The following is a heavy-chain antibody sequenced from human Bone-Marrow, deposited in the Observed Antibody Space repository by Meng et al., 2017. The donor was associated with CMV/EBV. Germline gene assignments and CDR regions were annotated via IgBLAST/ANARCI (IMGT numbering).Heavy chain of an antibody. CDR3: ARAPGYFDY. CDR2: ISAYNGNT. CDR1: GHTFSDYY. J-gene: IGHJ4*02. Sequence: ASVKVSCKTSGHTFSDYYLHWVRQAPGQGLEWMGWISAYNGNTNYAQKLQGRVTMTTDTSTSTAYMELRSLRSDDTAVYYCARAPGYFDYWGQGTLVTVSS. V-gene: IGHV1-18*01.